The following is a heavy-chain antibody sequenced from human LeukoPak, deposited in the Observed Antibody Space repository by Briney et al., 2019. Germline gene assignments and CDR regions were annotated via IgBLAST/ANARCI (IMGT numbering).Heavy chain of an antibody. J-gene: IGHJ4*02. CDR2: IKGDGSIT. CDR3: ARGGYYDILTGYSTTRAFDY. D-gene: IGHD3-9*01. CDR1: GFTFSTNW. V-gene: IGHV3-74*01. Sequence: QPGGSLRHSCAASGFTFSTNWMHWVRQAPGKGLVWVSRIKGDGSITNYADSVKGRFTISRDNAKNTLYLQMNSLRAEDTAVYYCARGGYYDILTGYSTTRAFDYWGQGTLVTVSS.